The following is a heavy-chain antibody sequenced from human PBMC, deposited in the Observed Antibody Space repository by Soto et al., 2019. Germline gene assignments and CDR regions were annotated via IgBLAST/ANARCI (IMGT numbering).Heavy chain of an antibody. CDR1: GGSISSYY. CDR3: ARLRPTTVTFDY. CDR2: IYYSGST. D-gene: IGHD4-17*01. Sequence: SETLSLTCTVSGGSISSYYWSWIRQPPGKGLEWIGYIYYSGSTNYNPSLKSRVTISVDTSKNQFSLKLSSVTAAGTAVYYCARLRPTTVTFDYWGQGTLVTVSS. J-gene: IGHJ4*02. V-gene: IGHV4-59*08.